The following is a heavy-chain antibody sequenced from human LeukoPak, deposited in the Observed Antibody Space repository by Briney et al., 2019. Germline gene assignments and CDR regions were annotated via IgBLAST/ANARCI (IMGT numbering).Heavy chain of an antibody. CDR2: INHSGST. CDR3: ARVRLTTVTDY. V-gene: IGHV4-34*01. Sequence: SETLSLTCAVYGGSFSGYYWSWIRQPPGKGLEWIGEINHSGSTNYNPSLKSRVTISVDTSKNQFSLKLGSVTAAGTAVYYCARVRLTTVTDYWGQGTLVTVSS. J-gene: IGHJ4*02. CDR1: GGSFSGYY. D-gene: IGHD4-17*01.